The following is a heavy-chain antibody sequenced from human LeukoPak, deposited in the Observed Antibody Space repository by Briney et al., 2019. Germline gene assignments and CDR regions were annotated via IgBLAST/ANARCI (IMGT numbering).Heavy chain of an antibody. Sequence: PGGSLRLSCAASGFTVSNNYMSWVRQAPGKGLEWVSVVYSGGSTFYADSVKGRFTISRDNTKNTLHLHMNSLRAEYTAVYYCARPSWGSSSWYYFDYWGQGTLVTVSS. D-gene: IGHD6-13*01. CDR2: VYSGGST. CDR3: ARPSWGSSSWYYFDY. V-gene: IGHV3-53*01. J-gene: IGHJ4*02. CDR1: GFTVSNNY.